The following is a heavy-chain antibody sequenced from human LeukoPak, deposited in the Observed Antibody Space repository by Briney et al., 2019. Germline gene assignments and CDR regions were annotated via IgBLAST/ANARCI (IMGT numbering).Heavy chain of an antibody. J-gene: IGHJ4*02. Sequence: QSGGSLGLSCAASGFTFSSYWMHWVRRAPGKGLVWVSRINSDGSSTSYADSVKGRFTISRDNAKNSLYLQMNSLRAEDTAVYYCARDNHEGGLGMIVYYFDYWGQGTLVTVSS. V-gene: IGHV3-74*01. CDR1: GFTFSSYW. D-gene: IGHD3-22*01. CDR3: ARDNHEGGLGMIVYYFDY. CDR2: INSDGSST.